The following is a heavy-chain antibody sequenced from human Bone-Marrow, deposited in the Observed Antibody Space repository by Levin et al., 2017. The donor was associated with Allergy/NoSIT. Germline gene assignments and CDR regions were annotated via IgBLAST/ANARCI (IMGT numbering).Heavy chain of an antibody. D-gene: IGHD3-3*01. CDR3: ASSITITAGSGDDWFDP. Sequence: SETLSLTCTVSGGSISSYYWSWIRQPPGKGLEWIGYIYYSGSTNYNPSLKSRVTISVDTSKNQFSLKLSSVTAADTAVYYCASSITITAGSGDDWFDPWGQGTLVTVSS. V-gene: IGHV4-59*01. J-gene: IGHJ5*02. CDR2: IYYSGST. CDR1: GGSISSYY.